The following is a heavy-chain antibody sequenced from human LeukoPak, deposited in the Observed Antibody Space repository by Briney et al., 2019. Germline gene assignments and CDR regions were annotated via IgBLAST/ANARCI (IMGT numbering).Heavy chain of an antibody. D-gene: IGHD3-16*02. CDR2: ISGSGGST. Sequence: PGGSLRLSCAASGFTFSSYAMSWVRQAPGKGLEWVSAISGSGGSTYYADSVKGRFTISRDNSKNSLYLQMNSLRAEDTAVYYCARDRGDDYVWGSYRSDAFDIWGQGTMVTVSS. J-gene: IGHJ3*02. CDR3: ARDRGDDYVWGSYRSDAFDI. CDR1: GFTFSSYA. V-gene: IGHV3-23*01.